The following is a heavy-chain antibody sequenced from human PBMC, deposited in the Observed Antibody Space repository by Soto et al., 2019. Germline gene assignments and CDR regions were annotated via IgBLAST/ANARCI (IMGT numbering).Heavy chain of an antibody. J-gene: IGHJ6*02. CDR3: ARGHYDFWSGQPSGYGMDV. D-gene: IGHD3-3*01. CDR2: INPNSGGT. Sequence: GASVKVSCKASGYTFTGYYMHWVRQAPGQGLEWMGWINPNSGGTNYAQKFQGWVTMTRDTPISTAYMELSRLRSDDTAVYYCARGHYDFWSGQPSGYGMDVWGQGTTVTVSS. V-gene: IGHV1-2*04. CDR1: GYTFTGYY.